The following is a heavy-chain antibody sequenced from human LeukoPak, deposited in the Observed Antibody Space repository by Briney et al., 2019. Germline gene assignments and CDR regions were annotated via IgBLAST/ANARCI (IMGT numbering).Heavy chain of an antibody. J-gene: IGHJ3*02. D-gene: IGHD6-13*01. CDR2: IRYDGSNK. V-gene: IGHV3-30*02. CDR3: APLNWVYPDGFDI. CDR1: GFTFSSYG. Sequence: GGSLRLSCAASGFTFSSYGMHWVRQAPGKGLEWVAFIRYDGSNKYYADSVKGRLTISRDNAKNSMSLQMNSLRAEDTAVYYCAPLNWVYPDGFDIWGQGTMVTVSS.